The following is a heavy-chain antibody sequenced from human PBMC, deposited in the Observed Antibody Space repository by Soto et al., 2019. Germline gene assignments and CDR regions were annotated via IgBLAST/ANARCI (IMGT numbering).Heavy chain of an antibody. CDR3: AKGDGRMVPRHFDY. CDR1: GFAFSDYA. CDR2: ISSGGGSP. J-gene: IGHJ4*02. Sequence: LRLSCAASGFAFSDYAMSWVRQAPGKGLDWVSSISSGGGSPYYADSVKGRFTISRNNSKNTLFLQMNSLRAEDTAVYYCAKGDGRMVPRHFDYWGQGTLVTVSS. V-gene: IGHV3-23*01. D-gene: IGHD3-10*01.